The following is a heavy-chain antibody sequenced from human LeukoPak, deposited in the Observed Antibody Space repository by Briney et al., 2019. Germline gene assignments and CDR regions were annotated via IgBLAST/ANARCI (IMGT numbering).Heavy chain of an antibody. J-gene: IGHJ4*02. CDR3: AILTSGSYHPDY. D-gene: IGHD1-26*01. V-gene: IGHV4-39*01. CDR2: IYYSGST. Sequence: SETLSLTCTVSRGSISHSSYYLVWIRQPPGKGLEWIGSIYYSGSTYYNPSLKSRVTISVDTSKNQFSLKLSSVTAADTAVYYCAILTSGSYHPDYWGQGTLVTVSS. CDR1: RGSISHSSYY.